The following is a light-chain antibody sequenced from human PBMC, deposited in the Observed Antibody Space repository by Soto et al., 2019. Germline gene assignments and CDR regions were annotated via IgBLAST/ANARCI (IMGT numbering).Light chain of an antibody. Sequence: QSALTQPRSVSGSLGQSVTISCTGTSSDIGTYNYVSWYQQQPGKAPKVMIYDVSERPSGVPDRFSGAKSGSTASLTISGLQAEDEADYYCCSFAGSPRDVLGTGTNVTVL. J-gene: IGLJ1*01. CDR1: SSDIGTYNY. CDR3: CSFAGSPRDV. V-gene: IGLV2-11*01. CDR2: DVS.